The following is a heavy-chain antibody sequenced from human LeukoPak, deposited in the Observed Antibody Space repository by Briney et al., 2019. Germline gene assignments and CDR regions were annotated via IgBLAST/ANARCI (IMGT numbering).Heavy chain of an antibody. CDR1: GFTFSTYA. J-gene: IGHJ3*02. Sequence: KPGGSLRLSCAASGFTFSTYAVNWVRQAPGKGLEWVAVISYDGSNKYYADSVKGRFTISRDNSKNTLYLQMNSLRAEDTAVYYCARGPVAGLRGAFDIWGQGTMVTVSS. V-gene: IGHV3-30-3*01. CDR2: ISYDGSNK. D-gene: IGHD6-19*01. CDR3: ARGPVAGLRGAFDI.